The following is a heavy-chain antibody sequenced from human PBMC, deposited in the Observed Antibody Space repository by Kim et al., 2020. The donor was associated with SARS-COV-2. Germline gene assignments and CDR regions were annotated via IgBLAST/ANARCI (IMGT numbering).Heavy chain of an antibody. V-gene: IGHV3-30-3*01. CDR1: GFTFSSYA. CDR3: ARCSSTPHHSYYFDY. D-gene: IGHD2-2*01. J-gene: IGHJ4*02. CDR2: ISYDGSNK. Sequence: GGSLRLSCAASGFTFSSYAMHWVRQAPGKGLEWVAVISYDGSNKYYADSVKGRFTISRDNSKNTLYLQMNSLRAEDTAVYYCARCSSTPHHSYYFDYWGQGTLVTVSS.